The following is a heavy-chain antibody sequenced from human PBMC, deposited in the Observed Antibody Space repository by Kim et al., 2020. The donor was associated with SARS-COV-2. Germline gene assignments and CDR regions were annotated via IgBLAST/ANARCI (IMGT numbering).Heavy chain of an antibody. CDR3: ARPSIYGGNSPGAFDI. CDR1: GFTFSSYG. V-gene: IGHV3-33*01. Sequence: GGSLRLSCAASGFTFSSYGMHWVRQAPGKGLEWVAVIWYDGSNKYYADSVKGRFTISRDNSKNTLYLQMNSLRAEDTAVYYCARPSIYGGNSPGAFDIWGQGTMVTVSS. CDR2: IWYDGSNK. J-gene: IGHJ3*02. D-gene: IGHD4-17*01.